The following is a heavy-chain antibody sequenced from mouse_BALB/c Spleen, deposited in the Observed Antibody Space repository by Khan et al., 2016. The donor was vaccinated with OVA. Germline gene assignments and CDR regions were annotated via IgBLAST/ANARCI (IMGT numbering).Heavy chain of an antibody. Sequence: VQLKESGPGLVKPSQSLSLTCTVTGYSITSDYAWNWIRQFPGNKLEWMGYISYSGCTSYNPSLKSRISITRDTSKNQFFLQLNSVTTEDTATYYCARSIMANWGQGTTLTVSS. V-gene: IGHV3-2*02. CDR1: GYSITSDYA. J-gene: IGHJ2*01. CDR3: ARSIMAN. CDR2: ISYSGCT.